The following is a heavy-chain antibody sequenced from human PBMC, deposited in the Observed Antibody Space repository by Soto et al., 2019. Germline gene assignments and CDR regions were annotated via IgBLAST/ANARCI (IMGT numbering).Heavy chain of an antibody. D-gene: IGHD3-22*01. CDR1: GYTFTGYY. CDR3: ARISVTVIVVAPQDKNAFDI. CDR2: INPNSGGT. J-gene: IGHJ3*02. Sequence: QVQLVQSGAEVKKPGASVKVSCKASGYTFTGYYMHWVRQAPGQGLEWMGWINPNSGGTNYAQKFQGRVTMTRDTSISTAYMELSRLRSDDTAVYYCARISVTVIVVAPQDKNAFDIWGQGTMVTASS. V-gene: IGHV1-2*02.